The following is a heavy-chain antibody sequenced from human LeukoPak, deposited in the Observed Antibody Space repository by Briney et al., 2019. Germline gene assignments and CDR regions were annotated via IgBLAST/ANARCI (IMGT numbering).Heavy chain of an antibody. D-gene: IGHD2-8*01. V-gene: IGHV4-39*07. CDR3: ARGYCTNAVCSLGPTQA. Sequence: SETVSLTCTVSGGSISSSSYYWGWIRQPPGKGLEWIGSIYYSGSTYYNPSLKSRVTISVDTSKNQFSLKLSSVTAADTAVYYCARGYCTNAVCSLGPTQAWGQGTLVTVSS. J-gene: IGHJ4*02. CDR1: GGSISSSSYY. CDR2: IYYSGST.